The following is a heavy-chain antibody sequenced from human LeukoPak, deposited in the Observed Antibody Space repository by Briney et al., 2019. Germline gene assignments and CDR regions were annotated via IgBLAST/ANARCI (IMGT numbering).Heavy chain of an antibody. Sequence: SQTLSLTCAISGDSVSSNSAAWNWIRQSPSRGLEWLGRTYYRSKWYNDYAVSVKSRITINPDTSKNQFSLSLSSVTAADTAVYYCARITFVVEGYGMDVWGQGTTVTVSS. CDR1: GDSVSSNSAA. D-gene: IGHD2-21*01. CDR2: TYYRSKWYN. V-gene: IGHV6-1*01. J-gene: IGHJ6*02. CDR3: ARITFVVEGYGMDV.